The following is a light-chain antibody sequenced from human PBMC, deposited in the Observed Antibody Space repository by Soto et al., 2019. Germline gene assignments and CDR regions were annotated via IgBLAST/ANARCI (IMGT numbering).Light chain of an antibody. V-gene: IGKV3-20*01. CDR2: GAS. Sequence: ELVMTQSPDTLSVSPGERATLSCRASQSVSIDLAWYQQTPGQAPRLLIYGASTRATGIPDRFSGSGSGTDFTLTISRLDPEDSAVYYCQQYATSPWTFGQGTKVDIK. J-gene: IGKJ1*01. CDR1: QSVSID. CDR3: QQYATSPWT.